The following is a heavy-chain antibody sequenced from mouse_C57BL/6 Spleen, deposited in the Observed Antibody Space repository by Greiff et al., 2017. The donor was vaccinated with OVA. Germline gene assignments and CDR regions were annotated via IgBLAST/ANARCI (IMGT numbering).Heavy chain of an antibody. CDR1: GYTFTSYW. CDR2: IDPSDSYT. Sequence: QVQLQQPGAELVMPGASVKLSCKASGYTFTSYWMHWVKQRPGQGLEWIGEIDPSDSYTNYNQKFKGKSTLTVDKSSSTAYMQLSSLTSEDSAVYYCARGDYGSSPAYWGQGTLVTVSA. J-gene: IGHJ3*01. CDR3: ARGDYGSSPAY. V-gene: IGHV1-69*01. D-gene: IGHD1-1*01.